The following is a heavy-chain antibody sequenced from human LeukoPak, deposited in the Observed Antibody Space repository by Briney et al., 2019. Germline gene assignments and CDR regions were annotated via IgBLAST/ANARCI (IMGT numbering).Heavy chain of an antibody. CDR2: ISGSGGST. J-gene: IGHJ6*02. D-gene: IGHD2-2*02. Sequence: GGSLRLSCPASGFTFSSYAMSWVRRAPGKGLEWVSAISGSGGSTYHADSVKGRFTISRDNSKNTLYLQMNSLRAEDTAVYYCAKDLRYCSSTSCYKWGYYGMDVWGQGATVTVSS. CDR3: AKDLRYCSSTSCYKWGYYGMDV. V-gene: IGHV3-23*01. CDR1: GFTFSSYA.